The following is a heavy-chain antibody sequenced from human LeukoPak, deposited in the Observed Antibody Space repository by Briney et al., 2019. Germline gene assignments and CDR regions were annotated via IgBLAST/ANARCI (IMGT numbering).Heavy chain of an antibody. V-gene: IGHV3-23*01. J-gene: IGHJ3*02. Sequence: GGSLRLSCAASGFTFSSYAMSWVRQAPGKGLEWVSAISGSGGSTYYADSVKGRFTISRDNGKNTLYLQMNSLRAEDTAIYYCARPIRGYDGFDIWGQGTMVTVSS. CDR1: GFTFSSYA. CDR3: ARPIRGYDGFDI. D-gene: IGHD5-12*01. CDR2: ISGSGGST.